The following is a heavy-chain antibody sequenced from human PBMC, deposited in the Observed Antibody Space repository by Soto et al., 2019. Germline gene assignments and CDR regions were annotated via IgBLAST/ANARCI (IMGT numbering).Heavy chain of an antibody. Sequence: QVQLVQSGAEVKKPGASVKVSCKASGYTFTSYYMHWVRQAPGQGLEWMGIINPSGGSTSYAQKFPGRVTMTRDTSTSTVYMELSSLRSEDTAVYYCARDVGSGCSGGSCSYYGMDVWGQGTTVTVSS. CDR3: ARDVGSGCSGGSCSYYGMDV. CDR2: INPSGGST. CDR1: GYTFTSYY. J-gene: IGHJ6*02. D-gene: IGHD2-15*01. V-gene: IGHV1-46*01.